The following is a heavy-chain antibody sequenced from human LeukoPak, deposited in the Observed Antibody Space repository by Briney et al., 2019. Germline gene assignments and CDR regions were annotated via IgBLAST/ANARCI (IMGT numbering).Heavy chain of an antibody. CDR2: IYYSGST. CDR1: AGSINNYY. V-gene: IGHV4-59*01. CDR3: ARVAARYVGMDV. Sequence: SETLSLTCTVSAGSINNYYWSWIRQPPGKGLEWIGYIYYSGSTNYNPSLKSRVTISVDTSKRQVSLILSSVTAADTAVYYCARVAARYVGMDVWGQGTTVTVSS. D-gene: IGHD6-6*01. J-gene: IGHJ6*02.